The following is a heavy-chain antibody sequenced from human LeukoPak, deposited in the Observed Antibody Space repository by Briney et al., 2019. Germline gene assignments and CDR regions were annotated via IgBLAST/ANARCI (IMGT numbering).Heavy chain of an antibody. CDR3: ARSIAAAGTVLDY. V-gene: IGHV4-59*01. Sequence: PSETLSLTCTVSGGSISSYYWSWIRQPPGRGLEWIGYIYYSGPTNYNPSLKSRVTISVDTSKNQFSLKLSSVTAADTAVYYCARSIAAAGTVLDYWGQGTLVTVSS. CDR2: IYYSGPT. J-gene: IGHJ4*02. D-gene: IGHD6-13*01. CDR1: GGSISSYY.